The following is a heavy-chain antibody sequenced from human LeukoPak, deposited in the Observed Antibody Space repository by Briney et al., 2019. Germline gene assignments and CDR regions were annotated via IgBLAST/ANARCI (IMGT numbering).Heavy chain of an antibody. CDR1: GGSFSGYY. CDR2: INHSGST. V-gene: IGHV4-34*01. Sequence: PSETLSLTCAVYGGSFSGYYWSWIRQPPGKGLEWIGGINHSGSTNYNPSLKSRVTISVDTSKNQFSLKLSSVTAADTAVYYCATGGDILTGYYSDAFDIWGQGTMVTVSS. D-gene: IGHD3-9*01. J-gene: IGHJ3*02. CDR3: ATGGDILTGYYSDAFDI.